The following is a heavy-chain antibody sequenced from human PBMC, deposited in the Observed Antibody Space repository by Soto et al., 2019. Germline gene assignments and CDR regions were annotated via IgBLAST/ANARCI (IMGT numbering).Heavy chain of an antibody. V-gene: IGHV4-4*02. J-gene: IGHJ4*02. CDR2: IYYGGDT. D-gene: IGHD5-12*01. CDR3: ARGYSGFSQISYYFDY. CDR1: GASISKSFW. Sequence: QMQLQESGPGLVKPSGTLSLTCAVSGASISKSFWWSWVRQPPGKGLEWIGEIYYGGDTNYSPSLESRVTISMDKSRNQCSLNLTSVTAADTAVYYCARGYSGFSQISYYFDYWGQGTLVTVSS.